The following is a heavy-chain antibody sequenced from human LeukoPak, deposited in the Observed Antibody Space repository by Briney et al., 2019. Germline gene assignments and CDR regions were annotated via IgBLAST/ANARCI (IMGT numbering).Heavy chain of an antibody. V-gene: IGHV5-51*01. J-gene: IGHJ6*02. CDR3: ARVAGSGDYSNRYYYGMDV. D-gene: IGHD4-11*01. CDR2: IYPDDSDT. Sequence: GESLKISCKSPGYSFTTFWNGWVPQIPGKGLEWMGIIYPDDSDTRYSPSFRGQVTISADKSISTAYLQWSSLKDSDTAMYFCARVAGSGDYSNRYYYGMDVWGQGTTVTVSS. CDR1: GYSFTTFW.